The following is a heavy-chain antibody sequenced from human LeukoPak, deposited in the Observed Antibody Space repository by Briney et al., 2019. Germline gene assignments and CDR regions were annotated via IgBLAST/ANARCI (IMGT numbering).Heavy chain of an antibody. CDR3: ARTSAMQGAFDI. CDR2: ISAFNGNT. D-gene: IGHD2-2*01. Sequence: ASVKVSCKASGYTFTSYGISWVRQAPGQGLEWMGWISAFNGNTNYAQNLQGRVTVTTDTSTSTVYMELRSLRSDDTAVYYCARTSAMQGAFDIWGQGTMVTVSS. J-gene: IGHJ3*02. V-gene: IGHV1-18*01. CDR1: GYTFTSYG.